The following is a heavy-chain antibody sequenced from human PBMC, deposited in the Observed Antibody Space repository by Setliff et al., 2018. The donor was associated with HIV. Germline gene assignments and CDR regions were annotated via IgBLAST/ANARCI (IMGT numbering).Heavy chain of an antibody. CDR2: IIPILGRT. D-gene: IGHD5-12*01. V-gene: IGHV1-69*08. CDR1: GDTFNTHT. CDR3: ARGPLYGYDRGYFDY. Sequence: EASVKVSCKASGDTFNTHTIGWVRQAPGQGLEWMGQIIPILGRTNYVQHFQGRVTMTADESTTTVYMEMRSLTSGDTALYYCARGPLYGYDRGYFDYWGQGTLVTVSS. J-gene: IGHJ4*02.